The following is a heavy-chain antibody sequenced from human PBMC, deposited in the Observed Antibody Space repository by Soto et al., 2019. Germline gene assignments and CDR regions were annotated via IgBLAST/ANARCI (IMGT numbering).Heavy chain of an antibody. D-gene: IGHD6-6*01. CDR3: AKEPKIAARLYFDY. CDR2: ISYDGSNK. V-gene: IGHV3-30*18. J-gene: IGHJ4*02. Sequence: QVQLVESGGGVVQPGRSLRLSCAASGFTFSSYGMHWVRHAPGKVLEWVAVISYDGSNKYYADSVKGRFTISRDNSKNALYLQMNSLRAEDTAVYYCAKEPKIAARLYFDYWGQGTLVTVSS. CDR1: GFTFSSYG.